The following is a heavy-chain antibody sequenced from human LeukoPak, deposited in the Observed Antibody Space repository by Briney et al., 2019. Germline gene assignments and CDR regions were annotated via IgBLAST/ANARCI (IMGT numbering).Heavy chain of an antibody. V-gene: IGHV3-66*01. D-gene: IGHD6-19*01. Sequence: GGSLRLSCAASEFTVSSNYMSWVRQAPGKGLEWVSVIYSGGSTYYADSVKGRFTISRDNSKNTLYLQMNSLRAEDTAVYYCAGGLAVAGTFDYWGQGTLVTVSS. CDR3: AGGLAVAGTFDY. J-gene: IGHJ4*02. CDR1: EFTVSSNY. CDR2: IYSGGST.